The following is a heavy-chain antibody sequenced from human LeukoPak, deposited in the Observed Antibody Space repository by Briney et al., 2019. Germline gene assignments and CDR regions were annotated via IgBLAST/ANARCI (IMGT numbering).Heavy chain of an antibody. CDR3: ARDKVAVRGVTTSDY. Sequence: GGSLRLSCAASGFTFSSYAMSWVRQAPGKGLEWVAVISYDGSNKYYADSVKGRFTISRDNSKNTLYLQMNSLRAEDTAVYYCARDKVAVRGVTTSDYWGQGTLVTVSS. D-gene: IGHD3-10*01. CDR1: GFTFSSYA. CDR2: ISYDGSNK. J-gene: IGHJ4*02. V-gene: IGHV3-30*03.